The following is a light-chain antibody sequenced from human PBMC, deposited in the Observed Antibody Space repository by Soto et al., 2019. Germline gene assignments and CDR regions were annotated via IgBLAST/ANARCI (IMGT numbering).Light chain of an antibody. J-gene: IGLJ1*01. CDR3: CSYLRTSSFDV. CDR2: EVI. Sequence: QSALTQPASVSGSPGQSITISCTGTTSDVGAYNDVSWYQQHPGRAPKLMIYEVINRPSGVSSRFSGSKSGNTASLTISGLQADDEAYYYCCSYLRTSSFDVFGAGTKLTVL. V-gene: IGLV2-14*01. CDR1: TSDVGAYND.